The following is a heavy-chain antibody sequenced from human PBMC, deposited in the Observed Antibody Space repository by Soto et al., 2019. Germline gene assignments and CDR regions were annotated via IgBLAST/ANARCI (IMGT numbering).Heavy chain of an antibody. CDR1: GFTFSDYG. CDR2: INGGGDT. Sequence: GGSLRLSCVTSGFTFSDYGMSWVRQAPGAGLGWISVINGGGDTDYADSVKGRFTISRDNSQSTLYLQLNSLRAEDTAVYYCVRPSIQAPGTYWGQGTLVTVSS. J-gene: IGHJ4*02. CDR3: VRPSIQAPGTY. V-gene: IGHV3-23*01. D-gene: IGHD6-13*01.